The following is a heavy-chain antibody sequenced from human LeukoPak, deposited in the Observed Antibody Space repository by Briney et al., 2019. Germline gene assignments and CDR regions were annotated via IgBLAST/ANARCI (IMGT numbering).Heavy chain of an antibody. CDR2: INPNSGGT. J-gene: IGHJ2*01. V-gene: IGHV1-2*04. D-gene: IGHD4-17*01. CDR1: GYTFTGYY. Sequence: GASVKVSCKASGYTFTGYYMHWVRQAPGQGLEWMGWINPNSGGTNYAQKFQGWVTMTRDTSISTAYMELRRLRSDDTAVYYCARDRSGDYRYFDLWGRGTLVTVSS. CDR3: ARDRSGDYRYFDL.